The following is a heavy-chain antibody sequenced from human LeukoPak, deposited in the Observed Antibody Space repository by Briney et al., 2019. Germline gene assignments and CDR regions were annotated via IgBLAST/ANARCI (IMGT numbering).Heavy chain of an antibody. J-gene: IGHJ3*02. V-gene: IGHV3-66*01. CDR2: LFSGGST. Sequence: GGSLTLSCTVSGFTVSTNYKNWVRQAPGKGLEWVSVLFSGGSTYYADSVKGRFSFSRDYSKNTVYLQMNSLRAEDTAVYYCARDRTPATRGFDIWGQGTMVTVSS. CDR3: ARDRTPATRGFDI. CDR1: GFTVSTNY. D-gene: IGHD1-26*01.